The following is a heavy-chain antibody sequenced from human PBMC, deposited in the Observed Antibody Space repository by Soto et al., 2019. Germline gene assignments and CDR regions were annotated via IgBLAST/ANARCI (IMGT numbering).Heavy chain of an antibody. CDR2: IYYSGST. Sequence: SETLSLTCTVSGGSISSGGYYWSWIRQPPGKGLEWIGYIYYSGSTYYNPSLKSRLTISVDTSKNQFSLKLSSVTAADTAVYYCARSRITDMDVWGQGTTVTVSS. J-gene: IGHJ6*02. V-gene: IGHV4-30-4*01. CDR1: GGSISSGGYY. D-gene: IGHD3-10*01. CDR3: ARSRITDMDV.